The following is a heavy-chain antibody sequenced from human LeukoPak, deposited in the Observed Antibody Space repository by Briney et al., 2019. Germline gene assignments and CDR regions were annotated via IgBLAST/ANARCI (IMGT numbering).Heavy chain of an antibody. CDR1: GFTVSSSY. V-gene: IGHV3-53*01. J-gene: IGHJ4*02. D-gene: IGHD4-17*01. CDR3: ATARRHDYGDYGGAFDN. Sequence: PGGPLRLSCVASGFTVSSSYMSWVRQAPGKGLEYVSFIYSGGSTFYADSVKGRFTISRDNSKNTLHLQMNSLRADDTAIYYCATARRHDYGDYGGAFDNWGQGILVTVSS. CDR2: IYSGGST.